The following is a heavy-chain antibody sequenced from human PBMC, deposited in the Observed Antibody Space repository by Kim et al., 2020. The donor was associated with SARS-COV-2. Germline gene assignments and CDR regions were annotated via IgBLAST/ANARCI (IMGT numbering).Heavy chain of an antibody. CDR1: GFTFGDYA. J-gene: IGHJ4*02. Sequence: GGSLRLSCTASGFTFGDYAMSWVRQAPGKGLEWVGFIRSKAYGGTSEYAASVKGRFTISRDDSTSIAYLQMNRLKTEDTAVYYCTRDPYSSGCYDYWGQGTLVTVSS. D-gene: IGHD6-19*01. V-gene: IGHV3-49*04. CDR3: TRDPYSSGCYDY. CDR2: IRSKAYGGTS.